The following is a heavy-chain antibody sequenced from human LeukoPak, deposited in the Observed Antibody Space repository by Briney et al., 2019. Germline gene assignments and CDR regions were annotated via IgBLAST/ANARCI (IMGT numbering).Heavy chain of an antibody. Sequence: ASVKVSCKASGGTFSSYAISWVRQAPGQGLEWMGRIIPILDIANYAQKFQGRVTITADKSTSTAYMELSSLRSEDTAVYYCARVRHDDYYDSSGYYAGLISSGIDYWGQGTLVTVSS. D-gene: IGHD3-22*01. CDR2: IIPILDIA. J-gene: IGHJ4*02. V-gene: IGHV1-69*04. CDR3: ARVRHDDYYDSSGYYAGLISSGIDY. CDR1: GGTFSSYA.